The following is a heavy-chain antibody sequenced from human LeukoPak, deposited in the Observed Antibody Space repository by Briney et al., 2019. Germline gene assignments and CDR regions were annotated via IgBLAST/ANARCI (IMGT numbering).Heavy chain of an antibody. CDR1: GGSISSYY. CDR2: IYYSGST. J-gene: IGHJ4*02. D-gene: IGHD6-19*01. CDR3: ARSSGLAVAGSRKYFDY. V-gene: IGHV4-59*12. Sequence: SETLSLTCTVSGGSISSYYWSWIRQPPGKGLEWIGYIYYSGSTNYNPSLKSRVTISVDTSKNQFSLKLSSVTAADTAVYYCARSSGLAVAGSRKYFDYWGQGTLVTVSP.